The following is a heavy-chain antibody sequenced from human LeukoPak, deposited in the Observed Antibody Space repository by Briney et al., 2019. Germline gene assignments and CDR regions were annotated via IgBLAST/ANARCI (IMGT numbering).Heavy chain of an antibody. Sequence: PSETLSLTCAVSDYSISSGYYWGWIPQPPGKGLEWIASINHSGNTFYNPSLKSRVTISVDTSKNQFSLKLSSVTAADTALYYCARRYYDSSGYSFDYWGQGTRVTVSS. CDR1: DYSISSGYY. J-gene: IGHJ4*02. CDR2: INHSGNT. V-gene: IGHV4-38-2*01. CDR3: ARRYYDSSGYSFDY. D-gene: IGHD3-22*01.